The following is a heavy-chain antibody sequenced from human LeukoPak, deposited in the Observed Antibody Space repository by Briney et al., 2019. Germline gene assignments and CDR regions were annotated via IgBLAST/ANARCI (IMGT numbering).Heavy chain of an antibody. D-gene: IGHD6-13*01. CDR2: IYYSGST. V-gene: IGHV4-39*07. Sequence: SETLSLTCTVSGGSISSSSYYWGWIRQPPGKGLEWIGSIYYSGSTYYNPSLKSRVTISVDTSKNQFSLKLSSVTAADTAVYYCAVEPSSSWLTSFDYWGQGTLVTVSS. J-gene: IGHJ4*02. CDR3: AVEPSSSWLTSFDY. CDR1: GGSISSSSYY.